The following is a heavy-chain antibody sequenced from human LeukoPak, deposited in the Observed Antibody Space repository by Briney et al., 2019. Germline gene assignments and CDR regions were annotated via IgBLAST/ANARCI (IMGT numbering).Heavy chain of an antibody. D-gene: IGHD6-13*01. CDR1: GFNFSSYG. CDR3: AREHTVAATGTHWFAP. J-gene: IGHJ5*02. V-gene: IGHV3-33*01. CDR2: IWYDGSNK. Sequence: GRSLRLSCAASGFNFSSYGMHWVRQAPGKGLEWVAVIWYDGSNKDYADSVKGRFTISRDNSKNTLYLQMNSLRDEDTAVYYCAREHTVAATGTHWFAPWGQGTLVTVSS.